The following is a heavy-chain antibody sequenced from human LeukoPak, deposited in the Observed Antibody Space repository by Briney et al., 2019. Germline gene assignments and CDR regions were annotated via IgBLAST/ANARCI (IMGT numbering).Heavy chain of an antibody. V-gene: IGHV1-18*01. CDR2: ISAYNGNT. D-gene: IGHD4-17*01. CDR3: ARGYLATVTPEGMDV. Sequence: ASVKVSCKASGYTFTSYGISWVRQAPGQGLEWMGWISAYNGNTNYAQKLQGRVTMTTDTSTSTAYMELRSLRPDDTAVYYCARGYLATVTPEGMDVWGQGTTVTVSS. J-gene: IGHJ6*02. CDR1: GYTFTSYG.